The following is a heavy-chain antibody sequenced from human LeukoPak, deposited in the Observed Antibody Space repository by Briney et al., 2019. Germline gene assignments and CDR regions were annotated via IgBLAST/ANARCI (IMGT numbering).Heavy chain of an antibody. D-gene: IGHD6-19*01. CDR3: ARAQWLVHFDY. Sequence: PGGSLRLSCAASGFTFSSYSMNWVRQAPGKGLEWVSYISSSSSTIYYADSVKGRFTISRDNAKNSLYLQMNSLRAEDTAVYYCARAQWLVHFDYWGQGTLVTVSS. CDR1: GFTFSSYS. V-gene: IGHV3-48*04. CDR2: ISSSSSTI. J-gene: IGHJ4*02.